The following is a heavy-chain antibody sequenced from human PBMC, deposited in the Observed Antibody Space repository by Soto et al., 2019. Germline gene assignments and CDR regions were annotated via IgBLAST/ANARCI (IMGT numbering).Heavy chain of an antibody. V-gene: IGHV1-69*01. CDR3: ARGGGSYYYGSGSYYSQPDRRMDV. J-gene: IGHJ6*02. CDR2: IVPIFGTA. D-gene: IGHD3-10*01. Sequence: QVQLVQSGAEVKKPGSSVKVSCKASGGTFSSYAISWVRQAPGQVLEWMGGIVPIFGTANYAQKFQGRVTITADESTSTAYMELSSLRSEDTAVYYCARGGGSYYYGSGSYYSQPDRRMDVWGQGTTVTVSS. CDR1: GGTFSSYA.